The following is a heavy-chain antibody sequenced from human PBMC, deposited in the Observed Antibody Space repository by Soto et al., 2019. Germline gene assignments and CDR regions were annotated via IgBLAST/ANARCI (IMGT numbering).Heavy chain of an antibody. D-gene: IGHD3-9*01. J-gene: IGHJ5*02. CDR3: SRENYDILTFNHNWLDP. V-gene: IGHV4-30-4*08. Sequence: TLRHPYTVSCGTLRSCAYYWRWIRQAPGKGLEWIGYIHYTASTYYNRSLKSRVIISVDTSENQFSLKLSSVTVADTAVYYCSRENYDILTFNHNWLDPWGQGTLVT. CDR2: IHYTAST. CDR1: CGTLRSCAYY.